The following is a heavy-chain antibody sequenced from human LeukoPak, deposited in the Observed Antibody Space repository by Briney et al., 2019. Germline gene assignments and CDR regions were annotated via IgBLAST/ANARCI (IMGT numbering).Heavy chain of an antibody. J-gene: IGHJ4*02. Sequence: ASVKVSCKASGYTFTGYYIHWVRQAPGQGLEWMGWINPNSGGTNYAQKFQGRVTMTRDTSISTAYMELSRLRSDDTAVYYCARAQPRGICPFDYWGQGTLVTVSS. D-gene: IGHD3-3*02. CDR3: ARAQPRGICPFDY. CDR1: GYTFTGYY. CDR2: INPNSGGT. V-gene: IGHV1-2*02.